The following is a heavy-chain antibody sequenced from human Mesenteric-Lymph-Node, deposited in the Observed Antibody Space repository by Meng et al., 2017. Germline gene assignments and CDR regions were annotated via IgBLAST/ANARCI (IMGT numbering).Heavy chain of an antibody. V-gene: IGHV5-51*01. D-gene: IGHD6-19*01. Sequence: GESLKISCKGSGYSFTSYWIGWVRQTHGKGLEWMGIIYPGDSDTRYSPSFQGQVTISADKSISTAYLQWSSLKASDTDMYYCARQEGSSGWYTDYWGQGTLVTVSS. CDR2: IYPGDSDT. J-gene: IGHJ4*02. CDR1: GYSFTSYW. CDR3: ARQEGSSGWYTDY.